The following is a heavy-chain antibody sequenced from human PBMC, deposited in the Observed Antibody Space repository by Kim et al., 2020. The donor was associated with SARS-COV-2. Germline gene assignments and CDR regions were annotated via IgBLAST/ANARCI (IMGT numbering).Heavy chain of an antibody. CDR3: AKAAVSGYVSSYIDY. D-gene: IGHD3-22*01. J-gene: IGHJ4*02. V-gene: IGHV3-23*01. Sequence: DSVKYRLTISRDNSKNTLYLQMNSMMAKDTAVYDCAKAAVSGYVSSYIDYWGQVTLVTVSS.